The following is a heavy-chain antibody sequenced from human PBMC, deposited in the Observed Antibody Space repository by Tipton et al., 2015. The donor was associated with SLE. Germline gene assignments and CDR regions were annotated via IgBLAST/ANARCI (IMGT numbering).Heavy chain of an antibody. CDR2: IYTSGST. V-gene: IGHV4-61*02. Sequence: TLSLTCTVSGGSISVGSYYWSWIRQPAGKGLEWIGRIYTSGSTNYNPSLKSRVTISVDTSKNQFSLKLSSVTAADTAVYYCARGRAGRITMVRGVITLYDLDYWGQGTLVTVSS. D-gene: IGHD3-10*01. CDR1: GGSISVGSYY. J-gene: IGHJ4*02. CDR3: ARGRAGRITMVRGVITLYDLDY.